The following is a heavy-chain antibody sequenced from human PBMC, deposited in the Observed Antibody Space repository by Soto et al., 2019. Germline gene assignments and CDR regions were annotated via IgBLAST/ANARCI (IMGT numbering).Heavy chain of an antibody. CDR2: IYHSGST. CDR3: ARHDGWLANY. J-gene: IGHJ4*02. Sequence: PSXTLSLTCAVSGGSISSGGYSCSWIRQPPGKGLEWIGYIYHSGSTYYNPSLKSRVSISVDTSKNQFSLKLSSVTAADTAVYYCARHDGWLANYWGQGTLVTVSS. CDR1: GGSISSGGYS. D-gene: IGHD6-19*01. V-gene: IGHV4-30-2*01.